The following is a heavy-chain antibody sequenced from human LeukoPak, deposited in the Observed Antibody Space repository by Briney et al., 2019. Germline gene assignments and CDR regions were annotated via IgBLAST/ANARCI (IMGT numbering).Heavy chain of an antibody. CDR3: ARDLRGYSYGPDY. V-gene: IGHV3-21*01. J-gene: IGHJ4*02. D-gene: IGHD5-18*01. CDR2: ISSSSSYI. Sequence: GGSLRRSCAASGFTFSSYSMNWVRQAPGKGLEWVSSISSSSSYIYYADSVKGRFTISRDNAKNSLYLQMNSLRAEDTAVYYCARDLRGYSYGPDYWGQGTLVTVSS. CDR1: GFTFSSYS.